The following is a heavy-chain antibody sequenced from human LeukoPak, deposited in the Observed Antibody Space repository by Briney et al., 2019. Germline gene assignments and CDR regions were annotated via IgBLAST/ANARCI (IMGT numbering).Heavy chain of an antibody. CDR3: ARGSAEYYYDSSGYYYFGY. CDR1: GDSVSSNSAA. D-gene: IGHD3-22*01. V-gene: IGHV6-1*01. CDR2: TYYRSKWYN. J-gene: IGHJ4*02. Sequence: SQTLSLTCAISGDSVSSNSAAWNWIRQSPSRGLEWLGRTYYRSKWYNDYAVSVKSRITINPDTSKNQFSLQLNSVTPEDTAVYYCARGSAEYYYDSSGYYYFGYWGQGTLVTVSS.